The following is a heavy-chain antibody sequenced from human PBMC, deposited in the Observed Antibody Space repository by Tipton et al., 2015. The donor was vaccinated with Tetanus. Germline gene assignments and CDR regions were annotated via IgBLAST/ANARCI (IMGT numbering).Heavy chain of an antibody. Sequence: TLSLTCTVSGDSISGYYWNWIRQTPGKGLEWIGYIYSSGSFNYNPSLRSRVTLSVDTSQKQFSLNLRSMTAADTAVYYCARGGPESRWYFDLWGRGPLVTVSS. CDR2: IYSSGSF. V-gene: IGHV4-59*01. CDR3: ARGGPESRWYFDL. J-gene: IGHJ2*01. CDR1: GDSISGYY.